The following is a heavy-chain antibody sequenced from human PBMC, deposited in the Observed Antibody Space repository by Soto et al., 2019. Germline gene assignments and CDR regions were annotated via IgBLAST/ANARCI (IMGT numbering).Heavy chain of an antibody. CDR3: AKTRGPSPVGASPLFDY. D-gene: IGHD1-26*01. V-gene: IGHV3-23*01. CDR1: GCILSSYA. CDR2: LSGSGDST. J-gene: IGHJ4*02. Sequence: GSLRLSCAASGCILSSYAMNRVRQVPGKGLGWVSALSGSGDSTYYADSLKGRFTISRDNSKDTPYLQMNSLRVEDTAVDYCAKTRGPSPVGASPLFDYWGQGTLVTVSS.